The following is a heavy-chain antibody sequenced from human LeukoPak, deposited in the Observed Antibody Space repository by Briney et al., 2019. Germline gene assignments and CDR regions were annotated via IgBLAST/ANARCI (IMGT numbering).Heavy chain of an antibody. CDR1: GFTFSDSY. J-gene: IGHJ4*02. V-gene: IGHV3-11*01. D-gene: IGHD4-17*01. CDR3: ARPATVTRALDY. Sequence: GGSPRLSCAASGFTFSDSYMSWIRQAPGKGLEWVAFITSRSITIHYADSVKGRFTISRDNTRNSLYLQMNSLRAEDTATYYCARPATVTRALDYWGQGTLVTVSS. CDR2: ITSRSITI.